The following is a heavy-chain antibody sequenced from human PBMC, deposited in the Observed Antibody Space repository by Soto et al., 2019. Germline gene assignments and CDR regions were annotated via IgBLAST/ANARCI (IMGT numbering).Heavy chain of an antibody. J-gene: IGHJ5*02. CDR3: ARDNGIEGSFDP. CDR2: ISYSSNTI. Sequence: LSCAASGFTFSTYSMNWVRQAPGKGLEWVSYISYSSNTIYYADSVKGRFTISRDNAKNSLYLQMNSLRDEDTAVYYCARDNGIEGSFDPWGQGTQVTVSS. V-gene: IGHV3-48*02. CDR1: GFTFSTYS.